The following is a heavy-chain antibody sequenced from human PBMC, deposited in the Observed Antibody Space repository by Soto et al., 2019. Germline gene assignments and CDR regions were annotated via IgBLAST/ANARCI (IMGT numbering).Heavy chain of an antibody. Sequence: QVQLVQSGAEVKKPGASVKVSCKASGYTFTSYAMHWVRQAPGQRLEWMGWINAGNGNTKYSQKFQGRVTIARDTSASTAYMELSSLRSEDTAVYYCARSALYYSNFPGWFDPWGQGTLVTVSS. CDR1: GYTFTSYA. CDR3: ARSALYYSNFPGWFDP. CDR2: INAGNGNT. V-gene: IGHV1-3*01. J-gene: IGHJ5*02. D-gene: IGHD4-4*01.